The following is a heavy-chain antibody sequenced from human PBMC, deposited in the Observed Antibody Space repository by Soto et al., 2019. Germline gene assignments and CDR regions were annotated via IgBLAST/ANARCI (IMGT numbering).Heavy chain of an antibody. CDR2: INPNSGGT. Sequence: ASVKVSCKASGYTFTGYYMHWVRQAPGQGLEWMGWINPNSGGTNYAQKFQGWVTMTRDTSIGTAYMELSRLRSDDTAVYYCATILTGYSGDYWGQGTLVTVSS. D-gene: IGHD3-9*01. CDR1: GYTFTGYY. J-gene: IGHJ4*02. V-gene: IGHV1-2*04. CDR3: ATILTGYSGDY.